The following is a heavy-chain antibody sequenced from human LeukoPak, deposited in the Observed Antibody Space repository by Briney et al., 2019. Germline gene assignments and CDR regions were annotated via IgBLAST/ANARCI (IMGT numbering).Heavy chain of an antibody. Sequence: PSETLSLTCAVYGGSFSGYYWSWIRQPPGKGLEWIGEINHSGSTNYNPSLKSRVTISVDTSKNQFSLKLSSVTAADTAVYYCARGDNAVTTLRVGQQYYFDYWGQGTLVTVSS. V-gene: IGHV4-34*01. D-gene: IGHD4-11*01. J-gene: IGHJ4*02. CDR1: GGSFSGYY. CDR2: INHSGST. CDR3: ARGDNAVTTLRVGQQYYFDY.